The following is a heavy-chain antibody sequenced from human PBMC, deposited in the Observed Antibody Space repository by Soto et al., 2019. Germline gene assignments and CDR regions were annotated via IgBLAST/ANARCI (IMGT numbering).Heavy chain of an antibody. J-gene: IGHJ3*02. CDR1: GYSFTSYW. CDR3: ARTYYDYVWGSYREIDI. Sequence: GETLKISCKSSGYSFTSYWIGWVRQMPGKGLEWMGIIYPGDSDTRYSPSFQGQVTISADKSISTAYLQWSSLKASDTAMYYCARTYYDYVWGSYREIDIWGQGTMVTVSS. CDR2: IYPGDSDT. V-gene: IGHV5-51*01. D-gene: IGHD3-16*02.